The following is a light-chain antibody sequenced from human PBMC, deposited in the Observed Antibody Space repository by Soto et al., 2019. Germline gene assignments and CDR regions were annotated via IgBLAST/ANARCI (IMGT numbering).Light chain of an antibody. CDR3: GTWDSSLSAWV. CDR1: SSNIGSNA. Sequence: QSVLTQPPSVSAVPGQRVTISCSGSSSNIGSNAVSWYQHLPGTAPKYVIYDNDKRPSGIPDRFSGSRSGTSATLGITGLQTGDEADYYCGTWDSSLSAWVFGGGTKLTVL. V-gene: IGLV1-51*01. CDR2: DND. J-gene: IGLJ3*02.